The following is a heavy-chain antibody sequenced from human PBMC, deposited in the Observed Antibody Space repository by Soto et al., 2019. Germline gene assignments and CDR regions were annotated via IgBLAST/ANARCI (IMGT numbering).Heavy chain of an antibody. CDR2: ISYDGSNK. Sequence: PGGSLRLSCAASGFTFSSYGMHWVRQAPGKGLEWVAVISYDGSNKYYADSVKGRFTISRDNSKNTLYLQMNSLRAEDTAVYYCAKDGRRHCSGGSCYRTYFDYWGQGTLVT. D-gene: IGHD2-15*01. J-gene: IGHJ4*02. V-gene: IGHV3-30*18. CDR1: GFTFSSYG. CDR3: AKDGRRHCSGGSCYRTYFDY.